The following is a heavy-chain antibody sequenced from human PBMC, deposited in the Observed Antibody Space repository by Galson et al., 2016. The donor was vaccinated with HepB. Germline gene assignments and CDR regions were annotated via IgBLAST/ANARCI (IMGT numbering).Heavy chain of an antibody. Sequence: GSIIGYYWSWIRQSPAKGLEWIASIYYTGSTNYNPSLKSRVTISADTSKNQFSLKLRSVTVADTAVYYCARHPGYSSRGNDYWGQGTLVTVSS. CDR1: GSIIGYY. CDR3: ARHPGYSSRGNDY. J-gene: IGHJ4*02. V-gene: IGHV4-59*08. CDR2: IYYTGST. D-gene: IGHD6-13*01.